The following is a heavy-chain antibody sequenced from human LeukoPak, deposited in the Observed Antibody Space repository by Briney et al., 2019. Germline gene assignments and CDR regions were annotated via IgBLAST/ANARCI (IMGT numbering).Heavy chain of an antibody. CDR3: ARVVAAGTGLDY. D-gene: IGHD6-13*01. CDR2: ISYDGSNK. CDR1: GFTFSSYA. J-gene: IGHJ4*02. Sequence: GGSLRLSCAASGFTFSSYAMHWVRQAPGKGLEWVAVISYDGSNKYYADSVKGRFTISRDNSKNTLYLQMNSLRAEDTAVYYCARVVAAGTGLDYWGQGTLVTVSS. V-gene: IGHV3-30-3*01.